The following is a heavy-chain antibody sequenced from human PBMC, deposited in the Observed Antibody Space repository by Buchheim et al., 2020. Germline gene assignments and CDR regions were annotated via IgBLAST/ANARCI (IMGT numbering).Heavy chain of an antibody. J-gene: IGHJ5*02. CDR2: MDHYGDGR. V-gene: IGHV3-7*01. CDR3: CATNWFDP. Sequence: IQMVQSGGGVVQPGGSLRLSCTVSGFIFRDYWMTWVRQAPGKGLEWVANMDHYGDGRQYADSVKGRFTISRDNEKSILYLQMDSLRVDDTAVYYCCATNWFDPWGQGTL. CDR1: GFIFRDYW.